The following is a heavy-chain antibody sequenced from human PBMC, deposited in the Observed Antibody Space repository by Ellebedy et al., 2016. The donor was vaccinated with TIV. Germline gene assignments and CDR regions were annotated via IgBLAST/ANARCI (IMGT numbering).Heavy chain of an antibody. CDR3: ARLVSVSTHNFDY. Sequence: GESLKISCEGFGYSFTSYRISWVRQMPGKGLEWMGRIDTSDSYVNHNPSFQGQVTISGDKSIRTAYLQWSSLKASDTAMYYCARLVSVSTHNFDYWGQGTLVTVSS. J-gene: IGHJ4*02. CDR1: GYSFTSYR. CDR2: IDTSDSYV. D-gene: IGHD2/OR15-2a*01. V-gene: IGHV5-10-1*04.